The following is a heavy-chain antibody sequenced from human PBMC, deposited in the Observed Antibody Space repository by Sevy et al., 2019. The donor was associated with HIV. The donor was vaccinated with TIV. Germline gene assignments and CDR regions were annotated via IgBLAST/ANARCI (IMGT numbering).Heavy chain of an antibody. Sequence: GGSLRLSCAASGFTVSSYWMSWVRQAPGKGLEWVATMKQDGSEKYYVDSVKGRFTIFRDNAKNSLYLQMNSLRAEDTAVYYCVREGLGGFSYSLDCWGQGTLVTVSS. CDR1: GFTVSSYW. J-gene: IGHJ4*02. D-gene: IGHD5-18*01. V-gene: IGHV3-7*01. CDR3: VREGLGGFSYSLDC. CDR2: MKQDGSEK.